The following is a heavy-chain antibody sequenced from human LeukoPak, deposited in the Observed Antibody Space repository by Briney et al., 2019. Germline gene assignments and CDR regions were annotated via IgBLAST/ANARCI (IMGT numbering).Heavy chain of an antibody. J-gene: IGHJ4*02. V-gene: IGHV1-69*05. D-gene: IGHD6-13*01. CDR3: TIAAAGTSGNYFDY. CDR1: GGTFSSYA. Sequence: HEASVTVSCKASGGTFSSYAISWVRQAPGQGLEWMGGIIPIFGTANYAQKFQGRVTITTDESTSTAYMELSSLRSEDTAVYYCTIAAAGTSGNYFDYWGQGALVTVSS. CDR2: IIPIFGTA.